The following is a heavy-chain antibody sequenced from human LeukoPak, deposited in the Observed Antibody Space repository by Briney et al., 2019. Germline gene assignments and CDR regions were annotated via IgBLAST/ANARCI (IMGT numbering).Heavy chain of an antibody. CDR1: GGSVSSGSYY. Sequence: SETLSLTCTVSGGSVSSGSYYWSWIRQPPGKGLEWIGYIYYSASTNYNPSLKSRVTISVDTSKNQFSLKLSSVTAADTAVYYCAREYSSSWYVGTPFDYWGQGTLVTVSS. D-gene: IGHD6-13*01. CDR3: AREYSSSWYVGTPFDY. V-gene: IGHV4-61*01. J-gene: IGHJ4*02. CDR2: IYYSAST.